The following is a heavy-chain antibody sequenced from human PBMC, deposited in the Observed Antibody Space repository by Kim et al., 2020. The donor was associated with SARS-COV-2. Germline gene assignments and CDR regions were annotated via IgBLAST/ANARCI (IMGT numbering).Heavy chain of an antibody. V-gene: IGHV3-43*02. Sequence: GGSLRLSCAASGFTFDDYAMHWVRQAPGKGLEWVSLISGDGGSTYYADSVKGRFTISRDNSKNSLYLQMNSLRTKDTALYYCAKDIVVVVAGYGMDVWGQVTTVTVSS. CDR1: GFTFDDYA. J-gene: IGHJ6*02. CDR2: ISGDGGST. CDR3: AKDIVVVVAGYGMDV. D-gene: IGHD2-15*01.